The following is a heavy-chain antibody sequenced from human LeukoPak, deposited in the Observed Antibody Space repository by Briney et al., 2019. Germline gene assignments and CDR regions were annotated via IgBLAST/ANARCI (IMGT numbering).Heavy chain of an antibody. CDR1: GFTFSNYA. Sequence: GGSLRLSCSVSGFTFSNYAMHWVRQAPGKGLEWVSLISGGSGNIYYVDSVKGRFTISRDNSKNTLYVQMTSLRAEDTTIYYCAKGSDYYGSVTSKKTDWGQGTLVTVSS. J-gene: IGHJ4*02. D-gene: IGHD3-10*01. CDR2: ISGGSGNI. V-gene: IGHV3-23*01. CDR3: AKGSDYYGSVTSKKTD.